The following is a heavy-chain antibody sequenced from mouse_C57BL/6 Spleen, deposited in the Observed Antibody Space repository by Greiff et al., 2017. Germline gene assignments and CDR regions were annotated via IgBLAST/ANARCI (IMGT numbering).Heavy chain of an antibody. V-gene: IGHV2-6*01. CDR3: ASDRGTGAMDY. Sequence: VQLQQSGPGLVAPSQSLSITCTVSGFSLTSYGVDWVRQSPGKGLEWLGVIWGVGSTYYNSALKYRLSISKDNSKSQVFLKMNSLQTDDTAMYYCASDRGTGAMDYWGQGTSVTVSS. J-gene: IGHJ4*01. D-gene: IGHD4-1*01. CDR2: IWGVGST. CDR1: GFSLTSYG.